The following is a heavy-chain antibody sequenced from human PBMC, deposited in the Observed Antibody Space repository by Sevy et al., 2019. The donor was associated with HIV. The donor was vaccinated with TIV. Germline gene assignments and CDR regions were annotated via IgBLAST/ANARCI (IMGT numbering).Heavy chain of an antibody. CDR3: AKFKKRPHVWLPGGLDV. Sequence: VGSLRLSCVASGFIVNNYWMTWVRQAPGKELEWVANIEDEGSEKYYVGSVKGRFTISRDDAENSLFLQMNRLRVEDTAVYYCAKFKKRPHVWLPGGLDVWGQGTTVTVSS. CDR1: GFIVNNYW. D-gene: IGHD3-3*02. CDR2: IEDEGSEK. J-gene: IGHJ6*02. V-gene: IGHV3-7*01.